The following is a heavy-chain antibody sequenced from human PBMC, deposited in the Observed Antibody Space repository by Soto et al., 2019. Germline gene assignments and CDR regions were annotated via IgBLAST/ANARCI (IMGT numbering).Heavy chain of an antibody. CDR2: IYTSGAT. Sequence: PSETLSLTCSVSGDSITNYYWSWIRQPAGKGLEWIGRIYTSGATNYNPSLKSRVTISLDTSKGQFSLNLTSLTTADTAVYFCARGGNRYSNVASGVGGFDYWGQGSLVTVSS. D-gene: IGHD5-12*01. J-gene: IGHJ4*02. V-gene: IGHV4-4*07. CDR1: GDSITNYY. CDR3: ARGGNRYSNVASGVGGFDY.